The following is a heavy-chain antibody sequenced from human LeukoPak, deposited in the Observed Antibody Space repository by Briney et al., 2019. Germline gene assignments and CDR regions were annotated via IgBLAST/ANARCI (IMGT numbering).Heavy chain of an antibody. CDR3: ATDRNGDYVSAFDI. CDR1: GYTLTELS. D-gene: IGHD4-17*01. J-gene: IGHJ3*02. V-gene: IGHV1-24*01. Sequence: ASVKVSCKVSGYTLTELSMYWVRQAPGKGLEWMGGFDPEDGETIYAQKFQGRVTMTEDTSTDTAYMELSSLRSEDTAVYYCATDRNGDYVSAFDIWGQGTMVTVSS. CDR2: FDPEDGET.